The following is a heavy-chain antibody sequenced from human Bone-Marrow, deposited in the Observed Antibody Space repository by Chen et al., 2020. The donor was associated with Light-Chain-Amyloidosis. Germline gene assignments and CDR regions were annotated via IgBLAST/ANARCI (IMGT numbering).Heavy chain of an antibody. CDR3: ARRRDGYNFDY. Sequence: KGSGYTFPNYWIGWVRQMPGKGLEWMGVIYPDDSDARYSPSFEGQVNISADKSITTAYLQWRSLKASDTAMYYCARRRDGYNFDYWGQGTLVTVSS. CDR2: IYPDDSDA. D-gene: IGHD5-12*01. V-gene: IGHV5-51*01. CDR1: GYTFPNYW. J-gene: IGHJ4*02.